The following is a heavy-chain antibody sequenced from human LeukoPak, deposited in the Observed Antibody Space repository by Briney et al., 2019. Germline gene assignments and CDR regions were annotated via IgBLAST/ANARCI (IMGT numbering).Heavy chain of an antibody. CDR2: IGYDGSNK. J-gene: IGHJ4*02. V-gene: IGHV3-33*01. Sequence: GGSLRLSCVASGFTFSSYAMHWVRQAPGKGLEWVALIGYDGSNKYHGDSVKGRFTISRDNSKNTLYLQMNSLRAEDSAMYYCARGRPVGWELGVCDYWGQGTLVTVSS. D-gene: IGHD1-26*01. CDR3: ARGRPVGWELGVCDY. CDR1: GFTFSSYA.